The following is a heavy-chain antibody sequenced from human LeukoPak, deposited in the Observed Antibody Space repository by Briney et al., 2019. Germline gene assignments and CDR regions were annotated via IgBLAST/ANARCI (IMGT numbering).Heavy chain of an antibody. CDR2: IYYSGST. Sequence: SETLSLTCTVYGGSISSSSYYWGWIRQPPGKGLEWIGSIYYSGSTYYNPSLKSRVTISVDTSKNQFSLKLSSVAAADTAVYYCARHSGWELRVDYWRQGTLVTVSS. CDR1: GGSISSSSYY. J-gene: IGHJ4*02. D-gene: IGHD1-26*01. CDR3: ARHSGWELRVDY. V-gene: IGHV4-39*01.